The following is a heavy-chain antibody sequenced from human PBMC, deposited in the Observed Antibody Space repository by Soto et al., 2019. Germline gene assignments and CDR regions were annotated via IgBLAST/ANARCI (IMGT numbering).Heavy chain of an antibody. CDR1: GGSISSGGYY. CDR2: IYYSGST. J-gene: IGHJ4*02. Sequence: SETLSLTCTVSGGSISSGGYYWSWIRQHPGKGLEWIGYIYYSGSTYYNPSLKSRVTISVDTSKNQFSLKLSPVTAADTAVYYCARAPPREGYFDYWGQGTRGTVSS. CDR3: ARAPPREGYFDY. V-gene: IGHV4-31*03.